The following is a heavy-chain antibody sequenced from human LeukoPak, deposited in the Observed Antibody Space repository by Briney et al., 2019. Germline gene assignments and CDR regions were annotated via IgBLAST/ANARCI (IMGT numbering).Heavy chain of an antibody. CDR3: AKDGGGLGSYYGILGY. D-gene: IGHD1-26*01. CDR1: RFTFNSYA. V-gene: IGHV3-23*01. J-gene: IGHJ4*02. Sequence: PGGSLRLSCAASRFTFNSYAMSWVRQALGKGLEWVSVIGGSNGITFYVGSVKGRFTISRDNSKDTLYLQMNSLRAEDTAVYYCAKDGGGLGSYYGILGYWGQGTLVTVSS. CDR2: IGGSNGIT.